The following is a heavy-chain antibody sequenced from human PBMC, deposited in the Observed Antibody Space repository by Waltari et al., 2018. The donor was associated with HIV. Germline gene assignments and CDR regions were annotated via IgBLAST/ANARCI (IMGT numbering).Heavy chain of an antibody. CDR3: ASASRDTAMGAFDI. CDR2: IIPIFGSP. CDR1: GVTLTNSA. J-gene: IGHJ3*02. D-gene: IGHD5-18*01. V-gene: IGHV1-69*01. Sequence: VQPVLSGAEVNKPGSSLKDYCNAFGVTLTNSAINWVRQAPGQGLEWMGGIIPIFGSPNYAQKFQGRVTITADESTSTVYMKLSSLRSEDSAVYYCASASRDTAMGAFDIWGQGTMVTVSS.